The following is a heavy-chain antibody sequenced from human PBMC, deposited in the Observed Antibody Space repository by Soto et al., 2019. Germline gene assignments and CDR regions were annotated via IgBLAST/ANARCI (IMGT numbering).Heavy chain of an antibody. V-gene: IGHV3-23*01. D-gene: IGHD2-15*01. J-gene: IGHJ4*02. CDR2: ISGSGDST. Sequence: PGGSVRISCGASGFTFRNYVMSWVRQAPGKGLEWVSAISGSGDSTYYADSVKGRFTISRDNSKNTLDLQMNSLRAEDTATYYCAKDSCSGGSCSPTHIDCWGPGTLVTVSS. CDR1: GFTFRNYV. CDR3: AKDSCSGGSCSPTHIDC.